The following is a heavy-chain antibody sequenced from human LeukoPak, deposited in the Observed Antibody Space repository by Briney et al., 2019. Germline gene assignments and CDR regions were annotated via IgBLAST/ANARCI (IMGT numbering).Heavy chain of an antibody. J-gene: IGHJ4*02. CDR1: GGTFSSYA. V-gene: IGHV1-69*05. Sequence: ASVKVSCKASGGTFSSYAISWVRRAPGQGLEWMGGIIPIFGTANCAQKFQGRVTITTDESTSTAYMELSSLRSEDTAVYYCARNSGSYQFDYWGRGTLVTVSS. CDR2: IIPIFGTA. CDR3: ARNSGSYQFDY. D-gene: IGHD1-26*01.